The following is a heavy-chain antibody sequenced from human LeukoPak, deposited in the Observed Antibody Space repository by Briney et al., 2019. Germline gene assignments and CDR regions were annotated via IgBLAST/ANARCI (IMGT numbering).Heavy chain of an antibody. J-gene: IGHJ4*02. CDR2: ISDSGGST. D-gene: IGHD6-19*01. CDR3: AKKTRLAVAGPYHY. V-gene: IGHV3-23*01. Sequence: GGSLRLSCAASGFTFSSYAMSWVRQAPGKGLEWVSAISDSGGSTYYADSVKGRFTISRDNSKNTLYLQMNSLRAEDTAVYYCAKKTRLAVAGPYHYWGQGTLVTVSS. CDR1: GFTFSSYA.